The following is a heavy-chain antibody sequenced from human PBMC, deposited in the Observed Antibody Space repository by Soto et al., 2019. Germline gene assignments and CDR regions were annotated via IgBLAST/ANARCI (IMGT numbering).Heavy chain of an antibody. Sequence: QVQLVQSGAEVKKPGSSVKVSCKASGGTFSSYAISWVRQAPGQGLEWMGGIIPIFGTANYAQKFQGRVTIIADESTSIVYMELSSLRSEDTAMYYCARGWGYDSNDYYYAYWGQGTLVIVSS. V-gene: IGHV1-69*01. CDR3: ARGWGYDSNDYYYAY. CDR2: IIPIFGTA. J-gene: IGHJ4*02. CDR1: GGTFSSYA. D-gene: IGHD3-22*01.